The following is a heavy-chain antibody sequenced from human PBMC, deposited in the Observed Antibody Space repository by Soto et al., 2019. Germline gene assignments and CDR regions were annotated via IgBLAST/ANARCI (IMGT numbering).Heavy chain of an antibody. CDR3: ARESYYGSGATVVAY. V-gene: IGHV4-59*01. D-gene: IGHD3-10*01. CDR1: GGSISGYY. Sequence: SSETLSLTCTVSGGSISGYYWSWIRQPPGKGLEWIGYIYYSGTTSYNPSLNSRVTMSVDTSKNQFPLKVNSVTAADTAVYYCARESYYGSGATVVAYWGQGTLVTVSS. J-gene: IGHJ4*02. CDR2: IYYSGTT.